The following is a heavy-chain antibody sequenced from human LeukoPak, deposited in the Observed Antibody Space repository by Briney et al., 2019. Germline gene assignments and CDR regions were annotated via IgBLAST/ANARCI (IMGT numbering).Heavy chain of an antibody. J-gene: IGHJ4*02. CDR2: INPSGGST. V-gene: IGHV1-46*01. CDR3: ARTGARRGEYYFDY. Sequence: ASVKVSCKASGGTLSSYAISWVRQAPGQGLEWMGIINPSGGSTSYAQKFQGRVTMTRDTSTSTVYMELSSLRSEDTAVYYCARTGARRGEYYFDYWGQGTLVTVSS. D-gene: IGHD7-27*01. CDR1: GGTLSSYA.